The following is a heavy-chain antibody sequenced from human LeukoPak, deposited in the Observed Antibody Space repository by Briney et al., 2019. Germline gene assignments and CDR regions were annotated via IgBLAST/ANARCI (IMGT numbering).Heavy chain of an antibody. CDR3: ATLPTIVGATKDDY. V-gene: IGHV1-24*01. D-gene: IGHD1-26*01. CDR1: GYTFTSYG. Sequence: ASVKVSCKASGYTFTSYGISWVRQAPGKGLEWMGGFDPEDGETIYAQKFQGRVTMTEDTSTDTAYMELSSLRSEDTAVYYCATLPTIVGATKDDYWGQGTLVTVSS. CDR2: FDPEDGET. J-gene: IGHJ4*02.